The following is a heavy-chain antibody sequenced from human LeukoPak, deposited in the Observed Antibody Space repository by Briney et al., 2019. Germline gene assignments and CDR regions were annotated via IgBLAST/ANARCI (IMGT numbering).Heavy chain of an antibody. J-gene: IGHJ5*02. D-gene: IGHD3-22*01. V-gene: IGHV3-30*04. CDR3: AKDSFNYYDGSGYYT. CDR2: ISYDGSNK. CDR1: GFTFSSYA. Sequence: GRSLRLSCAASGFTFSSYAMHWVRQAPGKGPEWVAVISYDGSNKYYADSVKGRFTISRDNSKNTLYLQMNSLRAEDTAVYYCAKDSFNYYDGSGYYTWGQGTLVTVSS.